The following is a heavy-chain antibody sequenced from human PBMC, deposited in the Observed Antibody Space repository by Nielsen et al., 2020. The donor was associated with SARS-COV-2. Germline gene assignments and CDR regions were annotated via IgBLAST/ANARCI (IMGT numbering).Heavy chain of an antibody. D-gene: IGHD6-13*01. V-gene: IGHV3-9*01. CDR1: GFTFDDYA. J-gene: IGHJ6*02. CDR2: ISWNSGSI. CDR3: ARDVIAAAASYGMDV. Sequence: SLKISCAASGFTFDDYAMHWVRQAPGKGLEWVSGISWNSGSIGYADSVKGRFTISRDNAKNSLYLQMNSLRAEDTAVYYCARDVIAAAASYGMDVWGQGTTVTVSS.